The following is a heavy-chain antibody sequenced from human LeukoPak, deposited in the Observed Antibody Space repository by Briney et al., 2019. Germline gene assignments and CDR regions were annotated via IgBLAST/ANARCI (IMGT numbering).Heavy chain of an antibody. J-gene: IGHJ5*02. D-gene: IGHD2-2*01. CDR2: IYHSGST. CDR3: AMEVVPAAMWSLHWFDP. Sequence: PSETLSLTCAVSGYSISSGYCWGWIRQPPGKGLEWIGSIYHSGSTYYNPSLKSRVTISVDTSKNQFSLKLSSVTAADTAVYYCAMEVVPAAMWSLHWFDPWGQGTLVTVSS. CDR1: GYSISSGYC. V-gene: IGHV4-38-2*01.